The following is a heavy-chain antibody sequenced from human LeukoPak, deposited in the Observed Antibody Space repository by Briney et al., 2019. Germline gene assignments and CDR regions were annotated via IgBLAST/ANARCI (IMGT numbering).Heavy chain of an antibody. CDR1: GGSISSYY. D-gene: IGHD6-19*01. CDR2: IYTSGST. CDR3: ARFAGGSSGYFYYMDV. V-gene: IGHV4-4*07. Sequence: SETLSLTCTVSGGSISSYYWSWIRQPAGKGLEWIGRIYTSGSTNYNPSLKSRVTMSVDTSKNQFSLKLSSVTAADTAVYFCARFAGGSSGYFYYMDVWGKGTTVTVSS. J-gene: IGHJ6*03.